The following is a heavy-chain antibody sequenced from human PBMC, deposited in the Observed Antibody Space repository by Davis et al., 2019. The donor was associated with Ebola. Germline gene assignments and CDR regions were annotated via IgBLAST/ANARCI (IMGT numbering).Heavy chain of an antibody. J-gene: IGHJ4*02. CDR3: ANSITVAAQANFDY. CDR2: INPNNGGT. D-gene: IGHD3-10*01. CDR1: GYTFGDYY. Sequence: ASVKVSCKASGYTFGDYYMHWVRQAPGQGLEWMGRINPNNGGTNYAQKFQGRVTMTRDTSISTAYMELSRLTSDATAVYYCANSITVAAQANFDYWGQGIVVTVSS. V-gene: IGHV1-2*06.